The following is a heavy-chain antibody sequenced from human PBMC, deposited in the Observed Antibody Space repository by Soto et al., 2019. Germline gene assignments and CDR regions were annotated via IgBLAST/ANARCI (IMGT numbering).Heavy chain of an antibody. CDR3: AKDSEYYYASGSYYTGDY. CDR2: ISGSGGST. J-gene: IGHJ4*02. V-gene: IGHV3-23*01. D-gene: IGHD3-10*01. CDR1: GFTFSNYA. Sequence: GGSLRLSCAASGFTFSNYAMSWVRQAPGKGLEWVSAISGSGGSTYYADSVKGRFTISRDKSRNTLYLQMNSLRAEDTAVYYCAKDSEYYYASGSYYTGDYWGQGTLVTVSS.